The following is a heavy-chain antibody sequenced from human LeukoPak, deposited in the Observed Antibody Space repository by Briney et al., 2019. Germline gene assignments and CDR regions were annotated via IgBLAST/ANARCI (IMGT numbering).Heavy chain of an antibody. V-gene: IGHV5-51*01. CDR3: ARHIRFGESTGAFDI. Sequence: GESLKISCKGSGYSFTSYWIGWVRQMPGKGLEWMGIIYPGDSDTRYSPSFQGQVTISADKSISTAYLQWSSLKASDTAMYYCARHIRFGESTGAFDIWGQGTMVTVSS. J-gene: IGHJ3*02. CDR1: GYSFTSYW. CDR2: IYPGDSDT. D-gene: IGHD3-10*01.